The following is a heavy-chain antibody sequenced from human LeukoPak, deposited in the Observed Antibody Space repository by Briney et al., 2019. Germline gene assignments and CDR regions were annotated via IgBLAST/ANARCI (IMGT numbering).Heavy chain of an antibody. CDR2: IIPIFGTA. CDR1: GGTFSSYA. CDR3: ARVLEWELLGSHDAFDI. Sequence: GSSVKVSCKASGGTFSSYAISWVRQAPGQGLEWMGGIIPIFGTANYAQKFQGRVTITTDESTSTAYMELSSLRSEDTAVYYCARVLEWELLGSHDAFDIWGQGTMVTVSS. J-gene: IGHJ3*02. D-gene: IGHD1-26*01. V-gene: IGHV1-69*05.